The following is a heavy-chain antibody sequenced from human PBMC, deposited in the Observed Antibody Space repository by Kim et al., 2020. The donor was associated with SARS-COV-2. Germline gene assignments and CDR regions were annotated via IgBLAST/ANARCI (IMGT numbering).Heavy chain of an antibody. CDR2: IKQDASVI. CDR3: ARPYRGGSFDI. CDR1: GFTFSSYW. J-gene: IGHJ3*02. Sequence: GGSLRLSCAASGFTFSSYWMSWVRQAPGQGLEWVASIKQDASVISYVDSVRGRFTISRDNAKNSLSLQMDSLRAEDTALYFCARPYRGGSFDIWGQGTMVTVSS. V-gene: IGHV3-7*01. D-gene: IGHD3-16*01.